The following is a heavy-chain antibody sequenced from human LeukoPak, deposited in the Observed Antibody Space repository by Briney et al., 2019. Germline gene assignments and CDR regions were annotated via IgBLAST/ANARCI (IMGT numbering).Heavy chain of an antibody. CDR2: ISWGSASK. Sequence: PGGSLRLSCTASGFAFYEHGMSWVRPTPGKGLEWVSGISWGSASKGYADHLRGRFTIARDNAKNSLYLQMDSLRAEDTALYYCARAPITSPFYFDYWGQGTLVTVSS. CDR3: ARAPITSPFYFDY. V-gene: IGHV3-20*04. D-gene: IGHD2-2*01. CDR1: GFAFYEHG. J-gene: IGHJ4*02.